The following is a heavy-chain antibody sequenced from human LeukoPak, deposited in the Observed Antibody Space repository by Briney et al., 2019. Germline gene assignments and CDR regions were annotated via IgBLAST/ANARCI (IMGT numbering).Heavy chain of an antibody. D-gene: IGHD5-12*01. CDR1: GYSISSGYY. J-gene: IGHJ4*02. Sequence: SETLSLTCAVSGYSISSGYYWGWIRQPPGKGLEWMGSIYHSGSTYYNPSLKSRVTISVDTSKNQFSLKRSSVTAADTAVYYCARLTYRGPHYFDYLCQGTLVTVTS. V-gene: IGHV4-38-2*01. CDR2: IYHSGST. CDR3: ARLTYRGPHYFDY.